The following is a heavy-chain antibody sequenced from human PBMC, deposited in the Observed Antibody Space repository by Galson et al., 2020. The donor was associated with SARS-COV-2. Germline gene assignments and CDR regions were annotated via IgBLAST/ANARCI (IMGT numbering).Heavy chain of an antibody. V-gene: IGHV4-61*02. CDR1: GGSIISGNYY. D-gene: IGHD1-26*01. J-gene: IGHJ4*02. Sequence: SETLSLTCTVSGGSIISGNYYWSWNRQPAGKGLEWIGRMYTTTGGTNYNPSLKSRVTISVDTSKNQFSLRLTSVTAADPAVYYCARKSRWDLYFDFWGQGTLVTVSS. CDR3: ARKSRWDLYFDF. CDR2: MYTTTGGT.